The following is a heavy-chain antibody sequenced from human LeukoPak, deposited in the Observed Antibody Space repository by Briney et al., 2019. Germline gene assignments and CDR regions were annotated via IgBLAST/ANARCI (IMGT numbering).Heavy chain of an antibody. Sequence: ASVKVSCKASGCTFTGYYMHWVRQAPGQGLEWMGWINPNNDGTNYAQKFQGRVTMTRDTSISTAYMELSRLRSDDTAVYYCARGLSPGSPSAFDIWGQGTMVTVSS. D-gene: IGHD3-10*01. CDR1: GCTFTGYY. V-gene: IGHV1-2*02. CDR3: ARGLSPGSPSAFDI. CDR2: INPNNDGT. J-gene: IGHJ3*02.